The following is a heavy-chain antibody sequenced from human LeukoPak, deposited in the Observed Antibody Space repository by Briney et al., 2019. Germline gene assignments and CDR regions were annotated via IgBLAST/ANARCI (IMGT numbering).Heavy chain of an antibody. CDR1: GGTFSSYA. Sequence: SVKVSCKASGGTFSSYAISWVRQAPGQGLEWMGGIIPIFGTANYAQKFQGRVTITTDGSTSTAYMELSSLRSEDTAVYYCARDGQQLVTSYYYYYMDVWGKGTTVTVSS. D-gene: IGHD6-13*01. CDR3: ARDGQQLVTSYYYYYMDV. J-gene: IGHJ6*03. V-gene: IGHV1-69*05. CDR2: IIPIFGTA.